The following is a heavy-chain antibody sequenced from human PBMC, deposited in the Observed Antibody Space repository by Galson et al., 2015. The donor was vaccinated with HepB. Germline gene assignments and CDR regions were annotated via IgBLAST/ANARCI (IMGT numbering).Heavy chain of an antibody. Sequence: SLRLSCAASGFTFSSYGMHWVRQAPGKGLEWVAVIWYDGSNKYYADSVKGRFTISRDNSKNTLYLQMNSLRAEDTAVYYCARDPWAGGYYYGMDVWGQGTTVTVSS. CDR1: GFTFSSYG. D-gene: IGHD1-14*01. V-gene: IGHV3-33*08. CDR2: IWYDGSNK. CDR3: ARDPWAGGYYYGMDV. J-gene: IGHJ6*02.